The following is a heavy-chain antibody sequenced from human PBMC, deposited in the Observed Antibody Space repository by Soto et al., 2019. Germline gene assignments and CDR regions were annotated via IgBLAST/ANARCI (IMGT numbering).Heavy chain of an antibody. Sequence: GGSLRHSCAGSGFTFSRYAMSRVRPAPGKGLEWVSAIISSGSATYYADSVKGRFTISRDNSKNTLYLQMNSLRVEDTAVYFCANELHDDGLPEVYYCSQGALVTVSA. CDR3: ANELHDDGLPEVYY. D-gene: IGHD3-16*01. CDR1: GFTFSRYA. V-gene: IGHV3-23*01. J-gene: IGHJ4*01. CDR2: IISSGSAT.